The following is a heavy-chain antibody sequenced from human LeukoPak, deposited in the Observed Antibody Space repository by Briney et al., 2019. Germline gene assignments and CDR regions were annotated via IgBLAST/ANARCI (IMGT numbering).Heavy chain of an antibody. V-gene: IGHV3-64*01. D-gene: IGHD1-26*01. Sequence: GSLRLSCAASGFTFSSYAMHWVRQAPGKGLEYVSAISSNGGSTYYANSVKGRFTISRDNSKNTLYLQMGSLRAEDMAVYYCARDSSEKERMAYWGQGTLVTVSS. CDR3: ARDSSEKERMAY. CDR2: ISSNGGST. J-gene: IGHJ4*02. CDR1: GFTFSSYA.